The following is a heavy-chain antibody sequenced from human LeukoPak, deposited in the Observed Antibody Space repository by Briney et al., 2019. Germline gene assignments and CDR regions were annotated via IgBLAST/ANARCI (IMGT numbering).Heavy chain of an antibody. J-gene: IGHJ4*02. CDR3: ARVTLYCGGDCSDY. Sequence: SQTLSLTCTVSGGSISSGDYYWSWIRQPPGKGLEWIGYIYYSGSTYYSPSLKSRVTISVDTSKNQFSLKLSSVTAADTAVYYCARVTLYCGGDCSDYWGQGTLVTVSS. CDR2: IYYSGST. V-gene: IGHV4-30-4*01. D-gene: IGHD2-21*02. CDR1: GGSISSGDYY.